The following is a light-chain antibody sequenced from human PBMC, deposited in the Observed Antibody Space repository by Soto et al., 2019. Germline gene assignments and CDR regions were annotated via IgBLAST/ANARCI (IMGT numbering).Light chain of an antibody. V-gene: IGKV3-15*01. Sequence: EVVMTQSPATLSVSPGERATLSCRASETVATNLAWYQQKPGQAPRLLISGASTRAAGISDRFRGSGSGTEFTLTISSLRSEDIATYYCQQYDDLPITFGRGTRLEIK. CDR3: QQYDDLPIT. J-gene: IGKJ5*01. CDR2: GAS. CDR1: ETVATN.